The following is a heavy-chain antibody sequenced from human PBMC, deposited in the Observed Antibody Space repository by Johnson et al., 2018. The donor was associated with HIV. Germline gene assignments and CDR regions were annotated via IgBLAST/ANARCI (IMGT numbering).Heavy chain of an antibody. J-gene: IGHJ3*02. D-gene: IGHD6-6*01. CDR3: ARGRSSSSTAAFDI. V-gene: IGHV3-30*04. CDR1: GFTFSSYA. Sequence: QVQLVESGGGLVQPGRSLGLSCAASGFTFSSYAMHWVRQAPGKGLEWVAVISYDGSNKYFADSVKGRFTISRDNSKNTLYLQMKSLRGEDTAVYSCARGRSSSSTAAFDIWGQGTMVTVSS. CDR2: ISYDGSNK.